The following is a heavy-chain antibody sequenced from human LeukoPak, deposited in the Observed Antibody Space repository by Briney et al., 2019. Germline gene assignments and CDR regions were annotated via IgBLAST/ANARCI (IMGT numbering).Heavy chain of an antibody. D-gene: IGHD2/OR15-2a*01. CDR1: GYTFTSHA. CDR3: ARSIIIVPNTSYYYYYMDV. J-gene: IGHJ6*02. V-gene: IGHV1-3*01. Sequence: ASVTVSCKASGYTFTSHALHWVRQAPGEGLEWMAWINGATGNTEYSQKFQARVTITRDTSASTAYMELSSLRSEDTAVYYCARSIIIVPNTSYYYYYMDVWGQGTTVTVSS. CDR2: INGATGNT.